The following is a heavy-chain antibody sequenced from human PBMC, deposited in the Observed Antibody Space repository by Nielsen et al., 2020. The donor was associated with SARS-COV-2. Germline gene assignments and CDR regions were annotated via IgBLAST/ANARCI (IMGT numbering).Heavy chain of an antibody. CDR1: GYTFSNYY. V-gene: IGHV1-2*06. CDR3: TMPDASNGK. D-gene: IGHD4-11*01. CDR2: INPKSGDT. Sequence: ASVKVSCKASGYTFSNYYMHWVRQAPGQRLEWMGRINPKSGDTENAQKFLGRVSMTRDASTRTAYMELSRLTSDDTAIYYCTMPDASNGKWGQGTLVTVSS. J-gene: IGHJ4*02.